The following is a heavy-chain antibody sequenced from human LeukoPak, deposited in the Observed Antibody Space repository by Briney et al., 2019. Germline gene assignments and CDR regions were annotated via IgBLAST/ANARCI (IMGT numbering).Heavy chain of an antibody. CDR3: ARGGARGSSAFDV. Sequence: SETLSLTCTVSGDSVNDYYWNWIRQPPGKGLEWIGYIYYSGSTDYNPSLKSGVAMSVDTSKNQFSLKLNSVTAPDTAVYYCARGGARGSSAFDVWGQGTMVIVSA. CDR2: IYYSGST. V-gene: IGHV4-59*02. J-gene: IGHJ3*01. CDR1: GDSVNDYY. D-gene: IGHD3-10*01.